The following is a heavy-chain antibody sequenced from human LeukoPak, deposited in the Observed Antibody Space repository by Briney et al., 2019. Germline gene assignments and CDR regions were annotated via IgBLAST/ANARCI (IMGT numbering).Heavy chain of an antibody. D-gene: IGHD3-22*01. Sequence: GESLKISCKTSGYSFNNHWIGWVRQKPGKGLEWMGIFHPGDSETRSSPSFQGLVTMSADQSITTAYLQWNSLKASDTAMYFCARTIAFYYDSSSYMDFWGQGTQVTVSS. J-gene: IGHJ4*02. CDR3: ARTIAFYYDSSSYMDF. CDR1: GYSFNNHW. CDR2: FHPGDSET. V-gene: IGHV5-51*01.